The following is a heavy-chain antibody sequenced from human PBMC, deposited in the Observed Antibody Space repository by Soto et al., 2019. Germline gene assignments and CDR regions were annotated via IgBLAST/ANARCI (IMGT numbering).Heavy chain of an antibody. V-gene: IGHV3-30-3*01. CDR3: ARDMYSSCYCFDY. CDR1: GFTFSSYA. Sequence: PGGSLRLSCAASGFTFSSYAMHWVRQAPGKGLEWVAVISYDGSNKYYADSVKGRFTISRDNSKNTLYLQMNSLRAEDTAVYYCARDMYSSCYCFDYWGQGTLVTVSS. D-gene: IGHD6-13*01. CDR2: ISYDGSNK. J-gene: IGHJ4*02.